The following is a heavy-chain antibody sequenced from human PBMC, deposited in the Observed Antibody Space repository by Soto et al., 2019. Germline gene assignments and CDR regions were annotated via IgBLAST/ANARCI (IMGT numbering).Heavy chain of an antibody. CDR2: INHSGST. CDR3: ARAWFRGYFDL. J-gene: IGHJ2*01. V-gene: IGHV4-34*01. Sequence: SETLSLTCAVYGGSFSGYYWSWIRQPPGKGLEWIGEINHSGSTNYNPSLKSRVTISVDTSKNQFSLKLSSVTAADTAVYYCARAWFRGYFDLWGRGTLVTV. D-gene: IGHD3-10*01. CDR1: GGSFSGYY.